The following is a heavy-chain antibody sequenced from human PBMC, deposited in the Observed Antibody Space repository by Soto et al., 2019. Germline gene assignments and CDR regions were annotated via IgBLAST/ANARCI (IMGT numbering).Heavy chain of an antibody. Sequence: GGSLRLSCAASGFTFSSYWMHWVRQAPGKGLMWVSRIHNDGSTTRYADSVKGRFTISRDNAKNTLYLHMSSLRVEDTAVYYCARVNWNSYWGQGTLVTVSS. CDR1: GFTFSSYW. J-gene: IGHJ4*01. CDR3: ARVNWNSY. CDR2: IHNDGSTT. V-gene: IGHV3-74*01. D-gene: IGHD1-7*01.